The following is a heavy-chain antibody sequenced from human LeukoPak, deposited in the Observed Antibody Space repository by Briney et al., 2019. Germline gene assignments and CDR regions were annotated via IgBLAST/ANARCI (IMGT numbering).Heavy chain of an antibody. CDR3: ARAGGRSWFDP. CDR1: GYSFNDKY. V-gene: IGHV1-2*02. CDR2: INPNSGGT. J-gene: IGHJ5*02. Sequence: ASVKVSCKASGYSFNDKYLHWVRQAPGQGLEWMGSINPNSGGTNYAQKFQGRVTMTTDTSMSTAYMELSRLTSDDTAMYHCARAGGRSWFDPWGQGTLVTVSS.